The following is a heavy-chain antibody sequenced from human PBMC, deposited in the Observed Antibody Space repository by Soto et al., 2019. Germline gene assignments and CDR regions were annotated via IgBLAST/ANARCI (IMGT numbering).Heavy chain of an antibody. CDR3: ASYSIHCSGGSCYHDAFDI. Sequence: GASVKVSCKASGYTFTSYGISWVRQAPGQGLEWMGWISAYNGNTNYSQKFQGRVTITRDTSASTAYMELSSLRSEDTAVYYCASYSIHCSGGSCYHDAFDIWGQGTMVTVSS. V-gene: IGHV1-18*01. CDR2: ISAYNGNT. D-gene: IGHD2-15*01. J-gene: IGHJ3*02. CDR1: GYTFTSYG.